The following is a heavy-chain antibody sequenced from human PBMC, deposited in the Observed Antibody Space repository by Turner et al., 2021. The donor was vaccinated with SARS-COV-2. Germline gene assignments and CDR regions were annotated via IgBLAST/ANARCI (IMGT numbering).Heavy chain of an antibody. V-gene: IGHV4-4*07. CDR1: GGSISHFY. CDR3: ARDGDLRRNWFDP. CDR2: IYSSGST. D-gene: IGHD4-17*01. J-gene: IGHJ5*02. Sequence: QVQLQESGPRLVKPSETLSLTCSVSGGSISHFYWSWIRQPAGKELEWIGRIYSSGSTNYNPSLKSRITMSLDTSKNHFSRRLSSVTAADTAVYYCARDGDLRRNWFDPWARESRSPSPQ.